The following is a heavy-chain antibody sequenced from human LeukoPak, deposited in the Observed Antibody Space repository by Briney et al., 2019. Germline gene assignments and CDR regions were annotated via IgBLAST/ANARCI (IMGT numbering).Heavy chain of an antibody. V-gene: IGHV4-4*02. J-gene: IGHJ4*02. D-gene: IGHD3-3*01. Sequence: SGTLSLTCGVSGGSVISTNWWTWVRQPPGKGLEWIGEVHLDGRTNYNPSLESRLTISVDLSENHVSLKLTSVTAAGTAVYYCAREGGFYRPLDYSGQGTLVTVSS. CDR3: AREGGFYRPLDY. CDR1: GGSVISTNW. CDR2: VHLDGRT.